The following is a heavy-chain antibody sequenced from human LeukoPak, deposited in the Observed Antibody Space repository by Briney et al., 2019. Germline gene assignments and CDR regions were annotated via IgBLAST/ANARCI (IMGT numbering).Heavy chain of an antibody. Sequence: GASVKVSCKASGYTFTGYYMHWVRQAPGQGLEWMGWINPNSGGTNYAQKSQGRVTMTRDTSISTAYMELSRLRSDDTAVYYCAREGSSGWYWFDPWGQGTLVTVSS. V-gene: IGHV1-2*02. D-gene: IGHD6-19*01. J-gene: IGHJ5*02. CDR2: INPNSGGT. CDR3: AREGSSGWYWFDP. CDR1: GYTFTGYY.